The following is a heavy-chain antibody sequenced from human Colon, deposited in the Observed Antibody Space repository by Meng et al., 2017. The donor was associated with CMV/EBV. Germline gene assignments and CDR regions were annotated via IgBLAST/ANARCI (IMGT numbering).Heavy chain of an antibody. Sequence: GGSLRLSCTASGFTFSSYSMNWVRQAPGKGLEWVSSISSSSNYIFYADSVRGRFTISRDNAKNSLYLQLNSLKAEDTAVYYCARNGGRGYWGQGTLVTVSS. V-gene: IGHV3-21*06. CDR2: ISSSSNYI. D-gene: IGHD1-1*01. J-gene: IGHJ4*02. CDR1: GFTFSSYS. CDR3: ARNGGRGY.